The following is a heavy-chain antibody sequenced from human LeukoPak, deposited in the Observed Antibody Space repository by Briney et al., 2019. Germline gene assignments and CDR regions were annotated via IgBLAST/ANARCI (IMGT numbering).Heavy chain of an antibody. CDR3: ARHGLEGCRGGMCYRSFHYYGMDV. D-gene: IGHD2-15*01. Sequence: PGESLKISCQGSGYSFTDYWIGWVRQMPGKGLEWMGIIFPGDFELKYSPSFQGQVIISVDKSIDTAYLQWSSLQASDTAMYYCARHGLEGCRGGMCYRSFHYYGMDVWGQGTTVTVSS. J-gene: IGHJ6*02. CDR2: IFPGDFEL. CDR1: GYSFTDYW. V-gene: IGHV5-51*01.